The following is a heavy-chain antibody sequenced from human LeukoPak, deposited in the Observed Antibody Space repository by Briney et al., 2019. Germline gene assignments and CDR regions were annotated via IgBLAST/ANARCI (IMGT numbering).Heavy chain of an antibody. V-gene: IGHV4-4*07. CDR3: ASVYSSSWWNYMDV. Sequence: SETLSLTCTVSGGSISSYHWGWIRRPAGKGLEWIGRIYISGSTNYNPSLKRRVAMSVDTSKTQFSLKLSSGTAADTAVYYCASVYSSSWWNYMDVWGKGTTVTVSS. D-gene: IGHD6-13*01. CDR2: IYISGST. CDR1: GGSISSYH. J-gene: IGHJ6*03.